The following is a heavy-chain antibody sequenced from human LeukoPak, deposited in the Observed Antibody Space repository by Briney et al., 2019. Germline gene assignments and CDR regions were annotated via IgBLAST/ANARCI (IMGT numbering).Heavy chain of an antibody. J-gene: IGHJ6*02. CDR3: ARSVIPAAGNYAVDV. D-gene: IGHD6-13*01. Sequence: GGSLRLSCAASGFTFSFYGIHWVRQAPGKGLEWVAAIWYDGNNKYYADSVKGRFTISRDNSKNTLFLQMNSLRAEDTAVYYCARSVIPAAGNYAVDVWGQGTTVTVSS. V-gene: IGHV3-33*01. CDR2: IWYDGNNK. CDR1: GFTFSFYG.